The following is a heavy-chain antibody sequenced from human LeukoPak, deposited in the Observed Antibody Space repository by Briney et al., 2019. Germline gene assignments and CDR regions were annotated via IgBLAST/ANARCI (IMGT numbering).Heavy chain of an antibody. D-gene: IGHD3-22*01. Sequence: SGPALVKPTQTLTLTCTFSGFSLSTSGMCVSWIRQPPGKAPEWLARIDWDDDKYYSTSLKTRLTISKDTSKNQVVLTMTNMDPVDTATYYCARIRRGSGYLEYWGQGTLVTVSS. CDR2: IDWDDDK. CDR1: GFSLSTSGMC. CDR3: ARIRRGSGYLEY. V-gene: IGHV2-70*11. J-gene: IGHJ4*02.